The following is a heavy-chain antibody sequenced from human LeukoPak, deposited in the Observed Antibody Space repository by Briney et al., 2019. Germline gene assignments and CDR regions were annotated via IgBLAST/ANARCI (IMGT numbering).Heavy chain of an antibody. D-gene: IGHD1-26*01. V-gene: IGHV1-69*05. J-gene: IGHJ4*02. CDR2: IIPIFGTA. CDR1: GGTFSSYA. Sequence: ASVKVSCKASGGTFSSYAISWVRQAPGQGLEWMGGIIPIFGTANYAQKFQGRVTITTDESTSTAYMELSSLRSEDTAVYYCARGDRIVGATPAGSSDYWGQGTLVTVSS. CDR3: ARGDRIVGATPAGSSDY.